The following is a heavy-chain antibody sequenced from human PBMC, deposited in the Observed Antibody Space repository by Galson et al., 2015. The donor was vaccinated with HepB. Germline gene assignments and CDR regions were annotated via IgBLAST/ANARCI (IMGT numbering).Heavy chain of an antibody. CDR3: AREMAAADYYGMDV. D-gene: IGHD6-13*01. V-gene: IGHV1-2*05. Sequence: SVKVSCKASGFSFTAYYIHWVRQAPGQGLEWMGRINPNSGGTNYAQKFQGRVTMTRDTSISTAYVELSRLTSDDTVVYYCAREMAAADYYGMDVWGQGTPVTVSS. J-gene: IGHJ6*02. CDR1: GFSFTAYY. CDR2: INPNSGGT.